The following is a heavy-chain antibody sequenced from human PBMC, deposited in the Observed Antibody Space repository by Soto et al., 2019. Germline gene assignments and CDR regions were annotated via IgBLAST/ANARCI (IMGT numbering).Heavy chain of an antibody. D-gene: IGHD3-16*02. Sequence: PSETLSLTCTVSGGSISSYYWSWIRQPPGKGLEWIGYIYYSGSTNYNPSLKSRVTISVDTSKNQFSLKLSSVIAADTAVYYCARGMRRPYYDYIWGSYRRTDDAFDIWGQGTTVTVSS. CDR2: IYYSGST. CDR1: GGSISSYY. CDR3: ARGMRRPYYDYIWGSYRRTDDAFDI. V-gene: IGHV4-59*01. J-gene: IGHJ3*02.